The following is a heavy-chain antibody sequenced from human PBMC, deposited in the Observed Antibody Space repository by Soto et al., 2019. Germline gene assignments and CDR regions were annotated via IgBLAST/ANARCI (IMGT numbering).Heavy chain of an antibody. J-gene: IGHJ6*02. CDR3: ARARLDSGSHIYYGLDV. D-gene: IGHD3-10*01. CDR2: INHSGTT. Sequence: QVQLQQWGGGLLKPSETLSLTCAVYGGSFSGYSWTWLRQPPGKGLEGLGEINHSGTTDYNPALTRRVTMSHDTSKNQFSLRVTSVTAAETAVYYCARARLDSGSHIYYGLDVWGQGPTVTVSS. CDR1: GGSFSGYS. V-gene: IGHV4-34*01.